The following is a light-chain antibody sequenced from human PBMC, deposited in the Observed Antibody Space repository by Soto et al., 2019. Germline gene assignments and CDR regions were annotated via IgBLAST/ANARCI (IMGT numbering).Light chain of an antibody. Sequence: DTPMTQSPSTPFASVGDRVNITFPASQSISSWLAWYQQKPGKAPKLLIYKASTLQSGVPSRFSGSGSRTEFTLAISSLQPDDSATYYCQQYNDNWTFGQGTKVDIK. V-gene: IGKV1-5*03. CDR1: QSISSW. J-gene: IGKJ1*01. CDR3: QQYNDNWT. CDR2: KAS.